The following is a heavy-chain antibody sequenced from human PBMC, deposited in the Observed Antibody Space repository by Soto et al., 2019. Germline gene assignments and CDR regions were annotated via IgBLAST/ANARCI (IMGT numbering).Heavy chain of an antibody. CDR1: GFTFSSYA. J-gene: IGHJ4*02. D-gene: IGHD5-12*01. V-gene: IGHV3-23*01. Sequence: PGVSLRLSCAASGFTFSSYAMSWVRQAPGKGLEWVSAISGSGGSTYYADSVKGRFTISRDNSKNTLYLQMNSLRAEDTAVYYCAKAVDIVATTSIYFDYWGQGTLVTVSS. CDR2: ISGSGGST. CDR3: AKAVDIVATTSIYFDY.